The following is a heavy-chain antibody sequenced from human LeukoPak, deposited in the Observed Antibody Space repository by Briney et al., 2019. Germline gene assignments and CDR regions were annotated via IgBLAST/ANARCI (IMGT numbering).Heavy chain of an antibody. V-gene: IGHV3-66*01. CDR2: IYSGGAT. D-gene: IGHD6-19*01. CDR1: GITVNTNY. CDR3: ARGGWQWLALVDY. J-gene: IGHJ4*02. Sequence: GGSLRLSCAASGITVNTNYMSWVRQAPGKGLEWVSIIYSGGATFYADSVKGRFTISRENSKNTLWLQMNSLRAEDTAVYYCARGGWQWLALVDYWGQGTLVTVSS.